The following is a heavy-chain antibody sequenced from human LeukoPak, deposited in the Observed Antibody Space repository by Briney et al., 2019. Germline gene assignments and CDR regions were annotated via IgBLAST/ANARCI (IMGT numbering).Heavy chain of an antibody. D-gene: IGHD5/OR15-5a*01. Sequence: ASVKVSCKASGYTFTSYDINWVRQATGQGLEWMGWMNPNSGNTGYAQKFQGRVSMTRTTSTSTAYMELSSLRSDDTAVYYCARADGSTGDNPNPDYYGMDVWGQGTTVTVSS. CDR1: GYTFTSYD. V-gene: IGHV1-8*01. CDR3: ARADGSTGDNPNPDYYGMDV. J-gene: IGHJ6*02. CDR2: MNPNSGNT.